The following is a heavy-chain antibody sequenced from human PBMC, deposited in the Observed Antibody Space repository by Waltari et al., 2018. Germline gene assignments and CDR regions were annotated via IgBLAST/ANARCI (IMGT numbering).Heavy chain of an antibody. CDR3: ATDEGRAVARKHNFDY. J-gene: IGHJ4*02. Sequence: EVQLVQSGAEVKKPGATVKISCKVSGYTFTDYYMHWVQQAPGKGLEWMGLVDPEEGETIYAEKVQGRVTITADTSTDTAYMELSSLRSEDTAVYYCATDEGRAVARKHNFDYWGQGTLVTVSS. D-gene: IGHD6-19*01. CDR1: GYTFTDYY. CDR2: VDPEEGET. V-gene: IGHV1-69-2*01.